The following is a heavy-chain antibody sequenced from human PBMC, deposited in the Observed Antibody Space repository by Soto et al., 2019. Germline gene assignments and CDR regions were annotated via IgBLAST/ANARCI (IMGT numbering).Heavy chain of an antibody. CDR3: ARDSGSYDSDV. V-gene: IGHV3-48*01. Sequence: EVHVVESGGGLVQPGGSLRLSCAASGFTFSRYNMNWVRQATGKGLEWVSYIGTSGSPIYYADSVKGRFTISRDNAKNSLYLQMDSLRAEDTAVYYCARDSGSYDSDVWGKGTTVTVSS. J-gene: IGHJ6*04. CDR2: IGTSGSPI. CDR1: GFTFSRYN. D-gene: IGHD5-12*01.